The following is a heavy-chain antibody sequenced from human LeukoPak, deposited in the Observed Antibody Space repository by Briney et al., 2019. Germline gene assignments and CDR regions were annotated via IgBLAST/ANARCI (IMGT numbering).Heavy chain of an antibody. CDR2: IIPIFGTV. Sequence: ASVKVSCKASGGTFSSYAISWVRQAPGQGLEWMGGIIPIFGTVNYAQKFQGRVTITTDESTSTAYMELSSLRSEDTAVYYCASSPEYSSSLTPDALYYFDYWGQGTLVTVSS. J-gene: IGHJ4*02. CDR3: ASSPEYSSSLTPDALYYFDY. CDR1: GGTFSSYA. V-gene: IGHV1-69*05. D-gene: IGHD6-6*01.